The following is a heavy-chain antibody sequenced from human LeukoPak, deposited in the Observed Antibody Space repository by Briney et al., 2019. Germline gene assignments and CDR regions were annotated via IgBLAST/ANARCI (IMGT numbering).Heavy chain of an antibody. CDR1: GYTFTSYY. V-gene: IGHV1-46*01. D-gene: IGHD6-13*01. CDR3: ATGRIAAPSYYYYGMDV. J-gene: IGHJ6*02. Sequence: ASVKVSCKASGYTFTSYYMHWVQQAPGQGLEWMGIINPSGGSTSYAQKFQGRVTMTEDTSTDTAYMELSSLRSEDTAVYYCATGRIAAPSYYYYGMDVWGQGTTVTVSS. CDR2: INPSGGST.